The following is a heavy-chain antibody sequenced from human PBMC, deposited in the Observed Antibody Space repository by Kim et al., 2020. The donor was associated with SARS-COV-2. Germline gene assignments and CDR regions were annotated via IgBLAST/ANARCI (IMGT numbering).Heavy chain of an antibody. J-gene: IGHJ6*02. CDR2: INTNTGNP. V-gene: IGHV7-4-1*02. D-gene: IGHD2-8*01. CDR1: GYTFTSYA. Sequence: ASVKVSCKASGYTFTSYAMNWVRQAPGQGLEWMGWINTNTGNPTYAQGFTGRFVFSLDTSVSTAYLQISSLKAEDTAVYYCARNSPVLMVYAIPPSDGMDVWGQGTTVTVSS. CDR3: ARNSPVLMVYAIPPSDGMDV.